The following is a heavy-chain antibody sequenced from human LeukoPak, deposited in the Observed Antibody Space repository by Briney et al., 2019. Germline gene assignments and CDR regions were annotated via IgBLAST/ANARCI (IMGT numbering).Heavy chain of an antibody. Sequence: ASVKVSCKASGYTFTSYGISWVRQAPGQGLEWMGWISAYNGNTNCAQKLQGRVTMTTDTSTSTAYMELRSLRSDDTAVYYCAREWEGGVCGGDCRPLDYWGQGTLVTVSS. V-gene: IGHV1-18*01. J-gene: IGHJ4*02. CDR3: AREWEGGVCGGDCRPLDY. CDR2: ISAYNGNT. D-gene: IGHD2-21*02. CDR1: GYTFTSYG.